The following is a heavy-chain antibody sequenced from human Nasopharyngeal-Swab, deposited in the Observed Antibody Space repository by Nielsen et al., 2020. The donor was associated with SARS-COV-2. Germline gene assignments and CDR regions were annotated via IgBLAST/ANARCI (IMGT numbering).Heavy chain of an antibody. D-gene: IGHD6-13*01. J-gene: IGHJ6*02. CDR2: INSDGSST. V-gene: IGHV3-74*01. Sequence: ESLKISCAASGFTFSSYWMHWVRQAPGKGLAWVSRINSDGSSTSYADSVKGRFTISRDNAKNTLYLQMNSLRAEDTAVYYCARDGVLYYYGMDVWGQGTTVTVSS. CDR1: GFTFSSYW. CDR3: ARDGVLYYYGMDV.